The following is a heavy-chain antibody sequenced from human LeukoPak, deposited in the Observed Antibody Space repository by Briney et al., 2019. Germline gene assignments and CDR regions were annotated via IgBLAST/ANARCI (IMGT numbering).Heavy chain of an antibody. D-gene: IGHD6-13*01. CDR3: TRRTSGSSSAHAFDI. CDR1: GFTFGDYA. V-gene: IGHV3-49*04. CDR2: IRSKAYGGTT. J-gene: IGHJ3*02. Sequence: GGSLRLSCTASGFTFGDYAMSWVRQAPGKGLEWVGFIRSKAYGGTTEYAASVKGRFTISRDDSKSIAYLQMSSLKTEDTAVYYCTRRTSGSSSAHAFDIWGQGTMVTVSS.